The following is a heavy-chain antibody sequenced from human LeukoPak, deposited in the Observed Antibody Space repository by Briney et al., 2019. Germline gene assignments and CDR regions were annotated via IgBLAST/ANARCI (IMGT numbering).Heavy chain of an antibody. J-gene: IGHJ4*02. CDR2: INPNSGGT. Sequence: ASVKVSCKASGYTFTGYYMHWVRQAPGQGLEWMGWINPNSGGTNYAQKFQGRVTMTTDTSTSTAYMELRSLRSDDTAVYYCARDFPTVTKAGGVYWGQGTLVTVSS. CDR3: ARDFPTVTKAGGVY. CDR1: GYTFTGYY. V-gene: IGHV1-2*02. D-gene: IGHD4-17*01.